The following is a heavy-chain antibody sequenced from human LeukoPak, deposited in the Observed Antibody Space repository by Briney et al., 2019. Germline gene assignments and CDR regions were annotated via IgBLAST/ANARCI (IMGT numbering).Heavy chain of an antibody. CDR1: RFTFSNYW. D-gene: IGHD2-15*01. Sequence: GGSLRLSCAASRFTFSNYWMHWVRQAPGKGLVWVSHINSGGSSIRYADSVKGRFTISRDNAKNTLYLQMNRLRAEDTAVYYCARATKICSGGSCYSGKFDYWGQGTLVTVSS. CDR3: ARATKICSGGSCYSGKFDY. V-gene: IGHV3-74*01. J-gene: IGHJ4*02. CDR2: INSGGSSI.